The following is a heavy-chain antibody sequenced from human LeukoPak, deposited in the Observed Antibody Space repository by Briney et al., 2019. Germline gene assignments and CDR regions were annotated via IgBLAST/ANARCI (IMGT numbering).Heavy chain of an antibody. CDR2: IHHSGST. J-gene: IGHJ3*02. D-gene: IGHD6-19*01. V-gene: IGHV4-38-2*02. CDR3: ARSVVWQWLVQGAFDI. CDR1: GYSISSGYY. Sequence: SSETLSLTCTVSGYSISSGYYWGWIRQPPGKGLQWIGSIHHSGSTYYNPSLKSRVTISVDASKNQFSLKLSSVTAADTAVYYCARSVVWQWLVQGAFDIWGQGTMVTVSS.